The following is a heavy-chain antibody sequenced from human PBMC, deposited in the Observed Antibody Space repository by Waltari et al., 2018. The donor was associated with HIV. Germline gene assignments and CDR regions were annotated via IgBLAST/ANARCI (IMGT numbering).Heavy chain of an antibody. CDR2: IKQDGSEA. CDR3: ARSGPYNWNDDQPFDV. D-gene: IGHD1-1*01. Sequence: EVQLVESGGGLVQPGGSLRLSCAASGFSFSNFWMSWVRQAPGKGREWVANIKQDGSEAYYVDSLKGRFTISRDNAKNSLFLQMNRLRVADTAVYYCARSGPYNWNDDQPFDVWGQGTMVTVSS. CDR1: GFSFSNFW. J-gene: IGHJ3*01. V-gene: IGHV3-7*01.